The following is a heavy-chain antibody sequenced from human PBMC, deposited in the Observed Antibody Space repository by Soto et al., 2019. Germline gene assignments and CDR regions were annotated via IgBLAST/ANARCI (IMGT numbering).Heavy chain of an antibody. CDR3: ARVNVDTAMVFDY. CDR1: GYIFTSYW. D-gene: IGHD5-18*01. V-gene: IGHV5-51*01. Sequence: GESLKISCNGSGYIFTSYWIGWVRQMPGKGLEWMGIIYPGDSDTRYSPSFQGQVTISADKSISTAYLQWSSLKASDTAMYYCARVNVDTAMVFDYWGQGTLVTVS. CDR2: IYPGDSDT. J-gene: IGHJ4*02.